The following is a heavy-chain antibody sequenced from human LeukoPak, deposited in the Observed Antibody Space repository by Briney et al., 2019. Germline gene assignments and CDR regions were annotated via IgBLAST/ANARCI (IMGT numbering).Heavy chain of an antibody. V-gene: IGHV3-48*01. CDR2: ISSSSSTI. J-gene: IGHJ4*02. Sequence: PGGSLRLSCAASGFTFSSYAMSWVRQAPGKGLEWVSYISSSSSTIYYADSVKGRFTISRDNAKNSLYLQMNSLRAEDTAVYYCARGGSSHDYYDSSGPTDYWGQGTLVTVSS. CDR1: GFTFSSYA. D-gene: IGHD3-22*01. CDR3: ARGGSSHDYYDSSGPTDY.